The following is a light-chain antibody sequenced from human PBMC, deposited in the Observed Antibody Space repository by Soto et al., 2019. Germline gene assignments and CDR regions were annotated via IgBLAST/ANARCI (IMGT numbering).Light chain of an antibody. V-gene: IGLV2-23*01. CDR3: CSYASSSSYV. CDR2: EGT. J-gene: IGLJ1*01. Sequence: QSALTQPASVSGSPGQSITISCSGTTSDVGGYNLVSWYQQHTAKAPKLLIYEGTQRSSGVSSRFSGSKSGNTASLTISGLQAEDEADYYCCSYASSSSYVFGTGTKVTVL. CDR1: TSDVGGYNL.